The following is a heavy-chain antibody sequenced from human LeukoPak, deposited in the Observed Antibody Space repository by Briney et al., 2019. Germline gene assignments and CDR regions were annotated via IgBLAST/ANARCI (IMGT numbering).Heavy chain of an antibody. V-gene: IGHV4-61*02. CDR3: ARSARYCSGGSCYPIYYYYYMDV. CDR1: DGSISSGSYY. Sequence: PSETLSLTCTVSDGSISSGSYYWSWIRQPAGKGLEWIGRIYTSGSTNYNPSLKSRVTISVDTSKNQFSLKLSSVTAADTAVYYCARSARYCSGGSCYPIYYYYYMDVWGKGTTVTVSS. D-gene: IGHD2-15*01. CDR2: IYTSGST. J-gene: IGHJ6*03.